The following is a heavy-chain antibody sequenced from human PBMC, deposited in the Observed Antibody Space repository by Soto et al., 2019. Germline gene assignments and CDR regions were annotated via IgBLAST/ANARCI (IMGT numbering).Heavy chain of an antibody. CDR2: ISYDGSNK. Sequence: GGSLRLSCATSGFTFTNYAIHWVRQAPGKGLEWVAVISYDGSNKYYADSVKGRFTISRDNSKNTLYLQMNSLRTEDTAVYYCARDVELPDYYYFDYWGQGTLVTVSS. CDR1: GFTFTNYA. CDR3: ARDVELPDYYYFDY. D-gene: IGHD4-17*01. J-gene: IGHJ4*02. V-gene: IGHV3-30-3*01.